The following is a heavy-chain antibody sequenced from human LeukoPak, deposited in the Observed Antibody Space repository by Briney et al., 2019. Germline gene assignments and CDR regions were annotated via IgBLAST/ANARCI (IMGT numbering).Heavy chain of an antibody. CDR3: AKDNLWFGELLTYFDY. CDR1: GFTFRRYA. Sequence: GGSLRLSCAASGFTFRRYAMSWVRQAPGKGLEWVSAISGSGCCIYYGDSVKGRFTLSRDNSKNTLYLQMNRLRAEDTGVYYCAKDNLWFGELLTYFDYWGQGTLVTVSS. J-gene: IGHJ4*02. CDR2: ISGSGCCI. D-gene: IGHD3-10*01. V-gene: IGHV3-23*01.